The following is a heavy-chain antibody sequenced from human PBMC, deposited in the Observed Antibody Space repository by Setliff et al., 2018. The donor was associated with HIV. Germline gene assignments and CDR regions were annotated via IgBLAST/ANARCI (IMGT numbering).Heavy chain of an antibody. CDR1: GYSFSSYC. CDR2: IYPGDSDT. J-gene: IGHJ6*02. Sequence: PGESLKISCKGSGYSFSSYCIGWVRQMPGKGLEWMGIIYPGDSDTRYSPSFQGQVTISADKSISTAYLQCSSLKASDTAMYYCARLGGICSGGSCTALAYTMDVWGQGTTVTVSS. D-gene: IGHD2-15*01. V-gene: IGHV5-51*01. CDR3: ARLGGICSGGSCTALAYTMDV.